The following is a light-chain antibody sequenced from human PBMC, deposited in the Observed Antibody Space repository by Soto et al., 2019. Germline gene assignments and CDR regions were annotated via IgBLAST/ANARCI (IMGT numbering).Light chain of an antibody. Sequence: DIQMTQSPSTLSASVGDRVTITCRASQNINTWLAWYHQKPGKAPKLLIHKASSLESGVPSRFSGSGSGTEFTLTISSLQPDDFATYYCQQYNTYQGTFGQGTKVDI. CDR3: QQYNTYQGT. CDR2: KAS. CDR1: QNINTW. V-gene: IGKV1-5*03. J-gene: IGKJ1*01.